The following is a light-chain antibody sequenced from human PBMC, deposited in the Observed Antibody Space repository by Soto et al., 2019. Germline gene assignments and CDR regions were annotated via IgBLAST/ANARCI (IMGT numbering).Light chain of an antibody. J-gene: IGKJ1*01. CDR2: GAS. V-gene: IGKV3-20*01. Sequence: VFTQTPCTLSSSAKHTATLSFRASQVIGSRYLAWYQQKPGQAPRLLIYGASNRATGIPDRFSGSGSGTDFTLTICRLEPEDFAVYYCQPYGSSGRLGQGTKVDIK. CDR1: QVIGSRY. CDR3: QPYGSSGR.